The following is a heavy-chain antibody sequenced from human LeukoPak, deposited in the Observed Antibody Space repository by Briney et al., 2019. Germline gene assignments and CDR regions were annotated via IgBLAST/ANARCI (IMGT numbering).Heavy chain of an antibody. V-gene: IGHV4-59*01. Sequence: SENLSLTCTVSGGSISSYYWSWVRQPPGKGLEWIGYIYYSGSTNYNPSLKSRVTISVDTSKNQFSLKLSSVTAARTVLYCCAGRSPHYYDSSGYPLNSWGHRTLVTVSS. CDR1: GGSISSYY. CDR3: AGRSPHYYDSSGYPLNS. J-gene: IGHJ4*03. CDR2: IYYSGST. D-gene: IGHD3-22*01.